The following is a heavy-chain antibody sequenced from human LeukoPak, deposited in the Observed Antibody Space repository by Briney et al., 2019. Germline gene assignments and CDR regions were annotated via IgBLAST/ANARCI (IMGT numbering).Heavy chain of an antibody. Sequence: PSETLSLTCSVSGYFSTGYYWGWLRQPPGKVLEWMASIPPDGHTYNNSSLRNQLTISADMSRNEFSLKLNSHTAADTAVYSFARQVATKGEWAFDVWGQGTVVTVSS. CDR3: ARQVATKGEWAFDV. J-gene: IGHJ3*01. V-gene: IGHV4-38-2*02. CDR1: GYFSTGYY. CDR2: IPPDGHT. D-gene: IGHD5-12*01.